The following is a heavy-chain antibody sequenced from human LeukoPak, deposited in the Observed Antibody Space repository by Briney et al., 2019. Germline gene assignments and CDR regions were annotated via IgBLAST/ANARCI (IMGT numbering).Heavy chain of an antibody. CDR3: AREVIGSGYSFNWFDP. CDR1: GYTFTSYD. Sequence: ASVKVSCKASGYTFTSYDIHWVRPATGQGLEWMGWMNPNSGNTGYAQKFQGRVTMTRNTSISTAYMELSSLRSEDTAVYYCAREVIGSGYSFNWFDPWGQGTLVTVSS. D-gene: IGHD5-18*01. V-gene: IGHV1-8*01. J-gene: IGHJ5*02. CDR2: MNPNSGNT.